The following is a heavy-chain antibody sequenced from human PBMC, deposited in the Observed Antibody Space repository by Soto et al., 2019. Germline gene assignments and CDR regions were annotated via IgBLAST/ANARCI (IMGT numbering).Heavy chain of an antibody. CDR3: ARGRIYSDRPIYLPFLDFYD. V-gene: IGHV4-31*03. D-gene: IGHD3-3*01. CDR2: IYDSGTT. J-gene: IGHJ4*02. CDR1: AGSLNSGSSY. Sequence: SETLSLTCTVSAGSLNSGSSYWSWIRQHPGKGLEWIGYIYDSGTTYYNPSLKGRVTMSLDKSENHFSLKLNSVTAADTAVYFCARGRIYSDRPIYLPFLDFYDWGKGSLVTVSS.